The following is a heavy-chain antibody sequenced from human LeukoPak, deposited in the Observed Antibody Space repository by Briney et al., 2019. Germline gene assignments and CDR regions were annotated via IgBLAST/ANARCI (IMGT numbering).Heavy chain of an antibody. D-gene: IGHD3-9*01. J-gene: IGHJ4*02. CDR3: ARDNSLRYFDWLLAYYFDY. Sequence: PVGSLRLSCAASGFTFSSYAMHWVRQAPGKGLEWVAVISYDGSNKYYADSVKGRFTISRDNSKNTLYLQMNSLRAEDTAVYYCARDNSLRYFDWLLAYYFDYWGQGTLVTVSS. CDR1: GFTFSSYA. CDR2: ISYDGSNK. V-gene: IGHV3-30-3*01.